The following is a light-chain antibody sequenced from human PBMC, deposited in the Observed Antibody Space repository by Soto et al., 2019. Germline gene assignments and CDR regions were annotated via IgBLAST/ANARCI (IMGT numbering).Light chain of an antibody. J-gene: IGLJ2*01. CDR3: QVWDSSSAHVV. CDR2: SDP. Sequence: SYELTQPPSVSVAPGKTARISCGGTNIGSKSVHWYQRKPGQAPVLVIYSDPDLPSVLPERFSGSNSGNTATLTISRVEAGDEADYYCQVWDSSSAHVVFGGGTKLTVL. V-gene: IGLV3-21*04. CDR1: NIGSKS.